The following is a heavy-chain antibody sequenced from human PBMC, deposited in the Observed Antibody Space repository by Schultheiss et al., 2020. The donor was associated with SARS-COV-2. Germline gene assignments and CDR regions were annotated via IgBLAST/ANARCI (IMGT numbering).Heavy chain of an antibody. Sequence: ASVKVSCKASGYTFTGYYMHWVRQAPGQGLEWMGWINPNSGGTNYAQKFQGRVTMTRDTSISTAYMELSRLRSDDTAVYYCARAGRDGYNYRYFDLWGRGTLVTVSS. J-gene: IGHJ2*01. CDR2: INPNSGGT. CDR1: GYTFTGYY. V-gene: IGHV1-2*02. CDR3: ARAGRDGYNYRYFDL. D-gene: IGHD5-24*01.